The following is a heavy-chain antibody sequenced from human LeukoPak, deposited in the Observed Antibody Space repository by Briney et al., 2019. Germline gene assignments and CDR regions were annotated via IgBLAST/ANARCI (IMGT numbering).Heavy chain of an antibody. J-gene: IGHJ4*02. Sequence: GGSLRLSCAASGFTFSSYSMNWVRQAPGKGLEWVSCISSSSSYIYYADSVKGRFTISRDNAKNSLYLQMNSLRAEDTAGYYCARDLPSGGWYGELDYWGQGTLVTVSS. CDR3: ARDLPSGGWYGELDY. CDR1: GFTFSSYS. V-gene: IGHV3-21*01. CDR2: ISSSSSYI. D-gene: IGHD6-19*01.